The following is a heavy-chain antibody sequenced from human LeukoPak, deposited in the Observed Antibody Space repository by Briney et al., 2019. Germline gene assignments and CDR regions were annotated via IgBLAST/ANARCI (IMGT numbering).Heavy chain of an antibody. V-gene: IGHV3-15*01. CDR3: TTEYCSSTSCPLDYGMDV. CDR1: GFTFSNAW. Sequence: GSLRLSCAASGFTFSNAWMSWVRQAPGKGLEWVGRIKSKTDGGTTDYAAPVKGRFTISRDDSKNTLYLQMNSLKTEDTAAYYCTTEYCSSTSCPLDYGMDVWGQGTTVTVSS. CDR2: IKSKTDGGTT. D-gene: IGHD2-2*01. J-gene: IGHJ6*02.